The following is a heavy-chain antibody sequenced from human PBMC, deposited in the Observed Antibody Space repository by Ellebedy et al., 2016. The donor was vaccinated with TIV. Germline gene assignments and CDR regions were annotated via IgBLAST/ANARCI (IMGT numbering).Heavy chain of an antibody. CDR3: ARGPSSGWYGWFDP. Sequence: GESLKISCAASGFTFSSYAMSWVRQAPGKGLEWVSAISGSGGSTYYADSVKGRFTISRDNAKNSLYLQMNSLRAEDTAVYYCARGPSSGWYGWFDPWGQGTLVTVSS. V-gene: IGHV3-23*01. J-gene: IGHJ5*02. CDR2: ISGSGGST. CDR1: GFTFSSYA. D-gene: IGHD6-19*01.